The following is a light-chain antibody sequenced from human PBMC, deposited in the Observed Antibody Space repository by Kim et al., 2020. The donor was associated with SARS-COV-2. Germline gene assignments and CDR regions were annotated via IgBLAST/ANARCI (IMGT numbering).Light chain of an antibody. CDR3: QQYDQWPFT. CDR1: QSVHRN. CDR2: DAS. V-gene: IGKV3-15*01. Sequence: EVVLTQSPATLSVSPGESVTLSCRASQSVHRNLAWYQQKPGQAPSLLIDDASTRATGIPARFSGSGSGTEFTLTISSLRPDDSAVYYCQQYDQWPFTFGGGTKEESK. J-gene: IGKJ4*01.